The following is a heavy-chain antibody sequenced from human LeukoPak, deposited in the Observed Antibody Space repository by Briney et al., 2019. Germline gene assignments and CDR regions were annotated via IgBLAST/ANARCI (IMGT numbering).Heavy chain of an antibody. CDR2: IWDDGSNK. D-gene: IGHD2-15*01. V-gene: IGHV3-33*06. CDR1: GFTFSSYG. Sequence: GRSLRLSCAASGFTFSSYGMHWVRQAPGKGLEWVAVIWDDGSNKYHADSVKGRFTISRDNSKNTLYLQMNSLRAEDTAVYYCAKGGDGSYYSRADCWGQGTLVTVSS. CDR3: AKGGDGSYYSRADC. J-gene: IGHJ4*02.